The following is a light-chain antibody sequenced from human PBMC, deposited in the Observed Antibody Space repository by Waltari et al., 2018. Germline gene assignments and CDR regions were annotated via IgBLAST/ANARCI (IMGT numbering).Light chain of an antibody. J-gene: IGKJ1*01. CDR2: KAS. CDR1: QNINSW. Sequence: DIQMTQSPSTLSASVGDRVTLTCRASQNINSWLAWYQQKPGMVPKLLISKASTLESGVPSRFSGSGSGTEFTLTIGSLQPDDLATHYCQQYRTNPWAFGQGTKV. V-gene: IGKV1-5*03. CDR3: QQYRTNPWA.